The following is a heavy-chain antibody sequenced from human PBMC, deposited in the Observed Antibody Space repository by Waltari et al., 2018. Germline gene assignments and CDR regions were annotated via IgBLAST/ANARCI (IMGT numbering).Heavy chain of an antibody. CDR1: NGPSNVHY. J-gene: IGHJ4*02. CDR2: VDHSGSA. Sequence: QVQLQQWGAGLLEPSETLSLTCAIPNGPSNVHYRCWIRQPPGKGLEWIGEVDHSGSANYSPSLKSRATISFNTSQKQFSLTLTTVTAADTAEYYCARDARDWESITNSYFDSWGQGTLVAVSS. D-gene: IGHD2-21*01. V-gene: IGHV4-34*01. CDR3: ARDARDWESITNSYFDS.